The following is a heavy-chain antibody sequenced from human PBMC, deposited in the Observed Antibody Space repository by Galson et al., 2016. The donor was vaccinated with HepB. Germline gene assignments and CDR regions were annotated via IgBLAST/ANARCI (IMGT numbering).Heavy chain of an antibody. V-gene: IGHV3-9*01. D-gene: IGHD5-24*01. CDR3: AKVGDGYNAYYFDY. J-gene: IGHJ4*02. CDR2: ISWNSGTK. Sequence: RLSCAGSGFTFDDYAMHWVRQAPGKGLEWVSGISWNSGTKDYADSVKGRFAISRDNAKSSLYLQMNSLRAEDTALYYCAKVGDGYNAYYFDYWGPGTLVTVSS. CDR1: GFTFDDYA.